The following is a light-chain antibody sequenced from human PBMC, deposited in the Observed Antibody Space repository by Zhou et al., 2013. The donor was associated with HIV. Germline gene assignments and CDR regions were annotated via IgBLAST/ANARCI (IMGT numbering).Light chain of an antibody. CDR3: ASWDSILNGVV. CDR2: SDT. CDR1: RASFGGTS. V-gene: IGLV1-44*01. Sequence: QSVLTQPPSTSGTPGQRVTISCSTSRASFGGTSVSWYLHLPGTAPKLLIYSDTQRPSGVPDRFSGSKSGTSASLAISGLQSEDEADYYCASWDSILNGVVFGGGTKADRP. J-gene: IGLJ2*01.